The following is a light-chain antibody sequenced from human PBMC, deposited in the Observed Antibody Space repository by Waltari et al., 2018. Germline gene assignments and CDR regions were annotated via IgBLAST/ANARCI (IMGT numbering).Light chain of an antibody. V-gene: IGLV2-14*03. J-gene: IGLJ3*02. CDR1: SRDIGNYKY. CDR3: SSYTTSSTWV. Sequence: QSALTQPASVSGSHGQSITISCNGTSRDIGNYKYVSWYQQYPGKAPKLMIDNVSDRPSGISNRFSGSKSGNTASLTISGLQAEDEADYYCSSYTTSSTWVFGGGTKLTVL. CDR2: NVS.